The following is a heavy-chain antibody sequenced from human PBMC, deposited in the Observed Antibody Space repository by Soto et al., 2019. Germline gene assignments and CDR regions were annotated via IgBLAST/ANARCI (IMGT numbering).Heavy chain of an antibody. Sequence: PGGSLRLSCAASGFTFSSYAMSWVRQAPGKGLERVSAIGGRGDSTYYADSVKGRFTISRENSKNTVYLQMNSLRAEDTALYYCAKDQVGATSPYFFDYWGQGTLVTVSS. D-gene: IGHD1-26*01. CDR3: AKDQVGATSPYFFDY. V-gene: IGHV3-23*01. CDR1: GFTFSSYA. CDR2: IGGRGDST. J-gene: IGHJ4*02.